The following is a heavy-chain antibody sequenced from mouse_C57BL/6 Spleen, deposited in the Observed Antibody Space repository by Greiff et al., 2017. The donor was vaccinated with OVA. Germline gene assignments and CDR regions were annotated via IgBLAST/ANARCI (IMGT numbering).Heavy chain of an antibody. CDR3: ARVYGYDGEFAY. CDR2: INYDGSST. D-gene: IGHD2-2*01. V-gene: IGHV5-16*01. J-gene: IGHJ3*01. CDR1: GFTFSDYY. Sequence: DVQLVESEGGLVQPGSSMKLSCTASGFTFSDYYMAWVRQVPEKGLEWVANINYDGSSTYYLDSLKSRFIISRDNAKNILYLQMSSLKSEDTATYYCARVYGYDGEFAYWGQGTLVTVSA.